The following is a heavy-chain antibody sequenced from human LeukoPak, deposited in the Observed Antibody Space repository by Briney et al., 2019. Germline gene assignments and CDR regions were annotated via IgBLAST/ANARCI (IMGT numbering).Heavy chain of an antibody. D-gene: IGHD5-24*01. V-gene: IGHV4-39*01. CDR1: GGSISSSGYY. CDR3: ARLRDGRWLLEY. CDR2: INYSGTT. Sequence: PSETLSLTCTASGGSISSSGYYWGWIRQPPGKGLEWIASINYSGTTYYNPSLKSRVTISEDRSKNQFSLKPSSVTAADTAVYYCARLRDGRWLLEYWGQGTLVTVSS. J-gene: IGHJ4*02.